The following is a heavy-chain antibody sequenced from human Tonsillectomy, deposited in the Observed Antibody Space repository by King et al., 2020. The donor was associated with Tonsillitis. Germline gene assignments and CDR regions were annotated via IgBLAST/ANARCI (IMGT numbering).Heavy chain of an antibody. D-gene: IGHD6-25*01. CDR2: VDHSGST. V-gene: IGHV4-4*02. J-gene: IGHJ6*03. CDR3: ARSQRLESAYYYYLMDV. CDR1: GGSISRSNW. Sequence: VQLQESGPGLVKPSGTLSLTCAVSGGSISRSNWWSWVRQSPGKGLEWIGEVDHSGSTNYNPSLKSRVIISVDKSKNQLSLNLSSVNAADTAVYYCARSQRLESAYYYYLMDVWGNGTTVTVSS.